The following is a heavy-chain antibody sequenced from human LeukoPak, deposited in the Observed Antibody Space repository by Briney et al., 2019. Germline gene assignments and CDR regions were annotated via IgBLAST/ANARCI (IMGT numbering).Heavy chain of an antibody. CDR3: AREVGVDTAMGYYYYYYMDV. V-gene: IGHV3-30*02. D-gene: IGHD5-18*01. Sequence: GGSLRLSCAASGFTFSSYGMHWVRQAPGKGLEWVAFIRYDGSNKYYAESVKGRFTISRDNSKNTLYLQMNSLRSDDTAVYYCAREVGVDTAMGYYYYYYMDVWGKGTTVTISS. J-gene: IGHJ6*03. CDR2: IRYDGSNK. CDR1: GFTFSSYG.